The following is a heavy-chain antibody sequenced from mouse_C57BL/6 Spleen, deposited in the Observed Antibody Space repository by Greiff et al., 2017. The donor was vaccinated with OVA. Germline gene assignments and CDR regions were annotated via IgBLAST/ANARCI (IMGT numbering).Heavy chain of an antibody. Sequence: VQLQQSGAELVRPGASVKLSCKASGYTFTDYYINWVKQRPGQGLEWIARIYPGSGNTYYNEKFKGKATLTAEKSSSTAYMQLSSLTSEDSAVYFCAKEGSGYAMDYWGQGTSVTVSS. J-gene: IGHJ4*01. V-gene: IGHV1-76*01. CDR1: GYTFTDYY. CDR3: AKEGSGYAMDY. CDR2: IYPGSGNT. D-gene: IGHD3-2*02.